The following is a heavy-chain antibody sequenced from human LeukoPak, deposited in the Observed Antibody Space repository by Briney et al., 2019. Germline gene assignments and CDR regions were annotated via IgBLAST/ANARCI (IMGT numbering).Heavy chain of an antibody. CDR3: VRGVGNIVVVPAYIGH. J-gene: IGHJ4*02. CDR2: ISAYKGTT. D-gene: IGHD2-2*01. Sequence: KPGASVKVSCKASGYTFTSYGISWVRQAPGQGLEWMGRISAYKGTTNYAQKLEGRVTMTTDTSTSPGYRELRSLRSDDTTVYYCVRGVGNIVVVPAYIGHWGQGTPVTVSS. CDR1: GYTFTSYG. V-gene: IGHV1-18*04.